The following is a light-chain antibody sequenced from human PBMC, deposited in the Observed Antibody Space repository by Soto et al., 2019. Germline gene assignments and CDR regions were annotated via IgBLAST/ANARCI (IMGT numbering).Light chain of an antibody. Sequence: EIVLTQSPGTLSLSPGERATLSCRASQSVSSTYLAWYRQKPGQAPRLLIYGASSRATGIPDRFSGSGSGTDFTLTISRLEPEDVAVYYCQQYGTSPQTFGQGTNVEIK. J-gene: IGKJ2*01. V-gene: IGKV3-20*01. CDR1: QSVSSTY. CDR2: GAS. CDR3: QQYGTSPQT.